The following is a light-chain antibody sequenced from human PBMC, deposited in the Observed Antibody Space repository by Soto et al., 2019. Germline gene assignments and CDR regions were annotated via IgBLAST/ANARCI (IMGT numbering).Light chain of an antibody. V-gene: IGLV6-57*04. CDR1: GGSIANHY. CDR3: QSFDSTSVV. J-gene: IGLJ3*02. Sequence: NFMLTQPHSVSESPGKTVTISCTRSGGSIANHYVQWYQQRPGSAPTTVIYEDNQRPSGVPDRFSGSIDSSSNSASLTLSGLKTEDEAEYYCQSFDSTSVVFGGGTKVTVL. CDR2: EDN.